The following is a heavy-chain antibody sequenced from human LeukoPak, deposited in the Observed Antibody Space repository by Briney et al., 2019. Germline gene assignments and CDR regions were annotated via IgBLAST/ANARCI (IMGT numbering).Heavy chain of an antibody. CDR3: ARGPRVPAVAGHQRAFDI. V-gene: IGHV1-2*04. CDR1: GYTFTGYY. CDR2: INPNSGGT. D-gene: IGHD6-19*01. J-gene: IGHJ3*02. Sequence: GASVKVSCKASGYTFTGYYMHWVRQAPGQGLEWVGWINPNSGGTNYAQKFQGWVTMTRDTSISTAYMELSRLRSDDTAVYYCARGPRVPAVAGHQRAFDIWGQGTMVTVSS.